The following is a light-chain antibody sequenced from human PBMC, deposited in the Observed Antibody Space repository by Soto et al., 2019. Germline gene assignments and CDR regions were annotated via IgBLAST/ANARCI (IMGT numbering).Light chain of an antibody. CDR1: GSVIGAYNT. CDR2: EVT. CDR3: SSYTRGNTYV. J-gene: IGLJ1*01. V-gene: IGLV2-14*01. Sequence: VLTQPAAVSGTTGRSISISYTGTGSVIGAYNTVAWYQQHPLRVPKLMIYEVTNRPSGISNRFSGSKSGNTASLTISGLQAEDEGDYYCSSYTRGNTYVFGTGTKVTVL.